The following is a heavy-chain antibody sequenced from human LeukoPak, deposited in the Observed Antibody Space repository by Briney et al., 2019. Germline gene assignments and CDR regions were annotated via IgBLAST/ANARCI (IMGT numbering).Heavy chain of an antibody. D-gene: IGHD2-2*01. J-gene: IGHJ4*02. CDR1: GFTFSSYW. CDR2: IKQDGSEQ. V-gene: IGHV3-7*01. CDR3: ARVGYCSTTACPGDY. Sequence: GGSLRLSCAASGFTFSSYWMSWVRQAPGNGLEWVANIKQDGSEQYYVDSVKGRFTISRDNTKNSLYLQMNSLRAEGTAVYYCARVGYCSTTACPGDYWGQGTLVTVSS.